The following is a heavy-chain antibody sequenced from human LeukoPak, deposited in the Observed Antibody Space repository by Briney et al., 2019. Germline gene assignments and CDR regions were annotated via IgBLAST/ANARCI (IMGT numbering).Heavy chain of an antibody. Sequence: GGSLRLSCAASGFTFSSYAMSWVRQAPGKGLEWVSAISGSGGSTYYADSVKGRFTISRDNSKNTLYLQMNSLRAEDTAVYYCVRSGYFDWLSHSYWYFDLWGRGTLVTVSS. CDR3: VRSGYFDWLSHSYWYFDL. CDR2: ISGSGGST. D-gene: IGHD3-9*01. V-gene: IGHV3-23*01. J-gene: IGHJ2*01. CDR1: GFTFSSYA.